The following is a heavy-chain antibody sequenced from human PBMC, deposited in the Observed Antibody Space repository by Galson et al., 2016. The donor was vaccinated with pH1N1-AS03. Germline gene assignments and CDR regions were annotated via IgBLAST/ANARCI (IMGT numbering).Heavy chain of an antibody. V-gene: IGHV1-18*01. CDR2: ISGYNINA. J-gene: IGHJ6*02. CDR1: GYKFTSYG. D-gene: IGHD2-2*01. Sequence: SVKVSCKASGYKFTSYGVSWVRQAPGQGLEWMGWISGYNINAKYAEKFQGRVTLTTGKSTSTAYMELRSLTSDDTAVYFCARDGDIVIVPSAIVYYGMDVRGQGTTVTVSS. CDR3: ARDGDIVIVPSAIVYYGMDV.